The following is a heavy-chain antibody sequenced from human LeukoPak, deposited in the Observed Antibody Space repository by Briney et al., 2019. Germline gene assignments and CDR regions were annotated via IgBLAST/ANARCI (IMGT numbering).Heavy chain of an antibody. Sequence: SETLSLTCTVSGGSISSSSYYWGWIRQPPGKGLEWIGSIYYSGSTYYNPPLKSRVTISVDTSKNQFSLKLSSVTAADTAVYYCARDGHGMDVWGQGTTVTVSS. J-gene: IGHJ6*02. CDR2: IYYSGST. V-gene: IGHV4-39*07. CDR3: ARDGHGMDV. CDR1: GGSISSSSYY.